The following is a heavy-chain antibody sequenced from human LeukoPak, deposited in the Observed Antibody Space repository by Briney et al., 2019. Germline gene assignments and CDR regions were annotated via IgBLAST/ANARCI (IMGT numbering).Heavy chain of an antibody. D-gene: IGHD5-18*01. V-gene: IGHV1-18*01. CDR3: ARQVDTTMALPDY. J-gene: IGHJ4*02. CDR1: GYTFTSYG. CDR2: ISTYNYNT. Sequence: GASVPVSCKTSGYTFTSYGVSWVRQAPGQRLEWMGWISTYNYNTYFAQKFRGRVTLTKDTSTSTVYMELRNLRSDDSAIYYCARQVDTTMALPDYWGQGTLVTVSS.